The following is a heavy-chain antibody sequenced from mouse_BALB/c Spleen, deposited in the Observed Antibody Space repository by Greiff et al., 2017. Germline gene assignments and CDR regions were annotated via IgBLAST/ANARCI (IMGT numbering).Heavy chain of an antibody. V-gene: IGHV1S56*01. CDR3: ARTSLLLYYFDY. CDR2: IYPGNVNT. J-gene: IGHJ2*01. Sequence: VQLQQSGPELVKPGASVRISCKASGYTFTSYYIHWVKQRPGQGLEWIGWIYPGNVNTKYNEKFKGKATLTADKSSSTAYMQLSSLTSEDSAVYFCARTSLLLYYFDYWGQGTTLTVSS. CDR1: GYTFTSYY. D-gene: IGHD1-2*01.